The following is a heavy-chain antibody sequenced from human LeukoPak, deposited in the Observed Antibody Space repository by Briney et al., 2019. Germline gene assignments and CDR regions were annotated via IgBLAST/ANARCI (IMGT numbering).Heavy chain of an antibody. D-gene: IGHD6-13*01. J-gene: IGHJ4*02. CDR3: ARSRGIMYSSSWTLDY. Sequence: PGGSLRLSCAASGLTFSSYAMHWVRQAPGKGLEWVAVISYDGSNKYYADSVKGRFTISRDNSKNTLYLQMNSLRAEDTAVYYCARSRGIMYSSSWTLDYWGQGTPVTVSS. CDR2: ISYDGSNK. CDR1: GLTFSSYA. V-gene: IGHV3-30*04.